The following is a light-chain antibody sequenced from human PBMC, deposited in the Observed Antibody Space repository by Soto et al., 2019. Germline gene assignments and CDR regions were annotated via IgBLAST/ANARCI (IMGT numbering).Light chain of an antibody. CDR1: KLGDKY. V-gene: IGLV3-1*01. CDR2: QDV. Sequence: SYELTQPPSVSVSPGQTASITCSGDKLGDKYACWYQQKPGQSPVLVIYQDVKRPSGIPERFSGSNSGNTATLTIRGTQAMDEADYYCQAWDSSSVVFGGGTQLTVL. J-gene: IGLJ3*02. CDR3: QAWDSSSVV.